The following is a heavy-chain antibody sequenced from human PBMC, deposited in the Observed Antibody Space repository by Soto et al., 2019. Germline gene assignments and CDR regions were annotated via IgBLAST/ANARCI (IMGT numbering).Heavy chain of an antibody. CDR3: VGESYYRLDY. J-gene: IGHJ4*02. V-gene: IGHV3-72*01. CDR1: GFSFSDHH. CDR2: ARNKGNSYTI. D-gene: IGHD3-16*01. Sequence: GGSLRLSCAASGFSFSDHHMNWVRQAPGKGLEWVGRARNKGNSYTIEYAAALRARFTISRDDSKNSLYLQMSSPRTDDTAVYYCVGESYYRLDYWGQGALVTVSS.